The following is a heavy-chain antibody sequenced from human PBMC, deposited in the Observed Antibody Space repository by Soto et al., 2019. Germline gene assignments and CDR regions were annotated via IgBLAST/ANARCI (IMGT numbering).Heavy chain of an antibody. V-gene: IGHV4-39*07. D-gene: IGHD6-19*01. J-gene: IGHJ5*02. CDR1: GGSISNPSYY. CDR3: AGMPYTSGLRFDP. Sequence: SETLSLTCTVSGGSISNPSYYWGWVRQPPGKGLEWIGDIFYTGRTYNPSLASRVSISLDRSNNQCSLKLKSVTAADTAVYFCAGMPYTSGLRFDPWGPGTLVTVSS. CDR2: IFYTGRT.